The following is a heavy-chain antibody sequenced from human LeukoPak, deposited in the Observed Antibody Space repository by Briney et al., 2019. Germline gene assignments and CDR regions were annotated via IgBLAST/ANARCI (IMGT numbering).Heavy chain of an antibody. CDR2: INHSGST. J-gene: IGHJ4*02. CDR1: GGSFSGYY. Sequence: SEALSLTCAVYGGSFSGYYWSWIRQPPGKGLEWIGEINHSGSTNYNPSLKSRVTISVDKSKNQFSLKLSSVTAADTAVYYCARIPRGYSYGTPDYWGQGTLVTVSS. V-gene: IGHV4-34*01. CDR3: ARIPRGYSYGTPDY. D-gene: IGHD5-18*01.